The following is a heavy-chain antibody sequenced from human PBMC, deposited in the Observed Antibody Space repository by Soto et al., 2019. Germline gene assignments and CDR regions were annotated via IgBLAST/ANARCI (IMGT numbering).Heavy chain of an antibody. V-gene: IGHV3-23*01. CDR1: GLTFGTTA. CDR3: VKNSGWFNT. J-gene: IGHJ5*02. D-gene: IGHD3-10*01. Sequence: QLLQSGGGLVQPGGSLKLSCAASGLTFGTTAMSWVGQAPGGGLGGVSTIDGSGGITYYADSVKGRFTISRDNSRNTVYLQMNSLRGDDTALYYCVKNSGWFNTWGQGALVTVSS. CDR2: IDGSGGIT.